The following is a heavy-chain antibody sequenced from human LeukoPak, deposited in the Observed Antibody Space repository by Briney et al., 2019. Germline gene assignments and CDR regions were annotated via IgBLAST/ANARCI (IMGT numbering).Heavy chain of an antibody. J-gene: IGHJ4*02. CDR1: GYTYTIYA. CDR2: LSLKNGNT. D-gene: IGHD4/OR15-4a*01. V-gene: IGHV1-18*01. Sequence: ASVKVSCKASGYTYTIYAISWVRQAPGQGLEWMGWLSLKNGNTNYAPRLQGRVTMTTDTSTSTAYMELRSLRSDDTAVYYCARSGYGVNYLVRWGQGTLVTVSS. CDR3: ARSGYGVNYLVR.